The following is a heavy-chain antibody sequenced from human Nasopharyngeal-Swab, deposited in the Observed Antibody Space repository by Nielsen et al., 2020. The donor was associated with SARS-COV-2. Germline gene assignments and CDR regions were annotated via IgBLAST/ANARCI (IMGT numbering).Heavy chain of an antibody. V-gene: IGHV3-15*04. D-gene: IGHD3-3*01. CDR3: TTVSITIFGVVVHYYMDV. J-gene: IGHJ6*03. Sequence: WIRQPPGEGLEWVGRIETESESGTTDYAAPVKGRFTISRDDSKNTVYLQMSSLKTEDTAVYYCTTVSITIFGVVVHYYMDVWGKGTTVTVSS. CDR2: IETESESGTT.